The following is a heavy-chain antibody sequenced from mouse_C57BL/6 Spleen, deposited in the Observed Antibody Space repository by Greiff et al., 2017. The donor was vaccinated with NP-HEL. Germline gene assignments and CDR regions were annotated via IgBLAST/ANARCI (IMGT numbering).Heavy chain of an antibody. Sequence: DVMLVESGGGLVKPGGSLKLSCAASGFTFSDYGMHWVRQAPEKGLEWVAYISSGSSTIYYADTVKGRFTISRDNAKSTLFLQMTSLRSEDTAMYYWARDSNLYAMDYWGQGTSVTVSS. CDR2: ISSGSSTI. V-gene: IGHV5-17*01. CDR1: GFTFSDYG. J-gene: IGHJ4*01. CDR3: ARDSNLYAMDY. D-gene: IGHD4-1*01.